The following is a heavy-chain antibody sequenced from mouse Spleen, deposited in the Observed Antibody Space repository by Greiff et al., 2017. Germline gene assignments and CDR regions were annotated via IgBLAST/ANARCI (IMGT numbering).Heavy chain of an antibody. CDR3: ARDAKDYGVFDY. V-gene: IGHV7-1*01. D-gene: IGHD2-4*01. Sequence: EVKLMESGGGLVQSGRSLRLSCATSGFTFSDFYMEWVRQAPGKGLEWIAASRNKANDYTTEYSASVKGRFIVSRDTSQSILYLQMNALRAEDTAIYYCARDAKDYGVFDYWGQGTTLTVSS. CDR2: SRNKANDYTT. J-gene: IGHJ2*01. CDR1: GFTFSDFY.